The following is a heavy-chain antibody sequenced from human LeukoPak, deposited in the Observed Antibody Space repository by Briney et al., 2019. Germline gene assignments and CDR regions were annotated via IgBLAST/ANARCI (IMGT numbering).Heavy chain of an antibody. J-gene: IGHJ1*01. CDR2: ISNTGSYT. CDR3: ARDYDRHFDWRSYFQY. CDR1: GFTFSSYA. Sequence: GRSLRLSCAASGFTFSSYAMHWVRQAPGKGLEWVSSISNTGSYTYYLDSVKGRFTISRDNAKNSTFLQMNSLRAEDTAVYYCARDYDRHFDWRSYFQYWGQGTLVTVSS. V-gene: IGHV3-21*01. D-gene: IGHD3-9*01.